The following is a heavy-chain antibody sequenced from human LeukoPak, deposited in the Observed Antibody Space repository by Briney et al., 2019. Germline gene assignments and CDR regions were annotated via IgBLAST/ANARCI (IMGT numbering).Heavy chain of an antibody. V-gene: IGHV1-8*01. CDR3: ARGRGVSSGWTGGISRGDWFDP. CDR2: MNPNSGNT. J-gene: IGHJ5*02. Sequence: ASVKVSCKASGYTFTSYDINWVRQATGQGLEWMGWMNPNSGNTGYAQKFQGRVTMTRNTSISTAYMELSSLRSEDTAVYYCARGRGVSSGWTGGISRGDWFDPWGQGTLVTVSS. CDR1: GYTFTSYD. D-gene: IGHD6-25*01.